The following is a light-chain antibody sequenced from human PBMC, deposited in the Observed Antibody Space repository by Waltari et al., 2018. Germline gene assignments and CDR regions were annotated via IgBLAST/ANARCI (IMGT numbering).Light chain of an antibody. V-gene: IGKV2-28*01. CDR3: MQGLQTPAT. J-gene: IGKJ3*01. Sequence: DIVMTQSPLSLTVTPGEPASISCRSSQSLLHSNGNNYLAWYLQKPGQSPQLLIYLGSNRASGVPDRFSGSGSGTDFTLEISRVEAEDVGVYYCMQGLQTPATFGPGTKVDIK. CDR1: QSLLHSNGNNY. CDR2: LGS.